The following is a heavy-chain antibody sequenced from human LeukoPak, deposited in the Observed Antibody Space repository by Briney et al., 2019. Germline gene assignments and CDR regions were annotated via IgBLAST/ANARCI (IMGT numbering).Heavy chain of an antibody. Sequence: GGSLRLSCAASGFTFSNYWMHWVRQVPGKGLVWVSRINRDGSSTSYSNSVKGRFTISRDNPKNTLHLQMNSLRAEDTAVYYCARALSSGYSDGFDPWGQGTLVTVSS. J-gene: IGHJ5*02. CDR1: GFTFSNYW. D-gene: IGHD3-22*01. CDR2: INRDGSST. V-gene: IGHV3-74*01. CDR3: ARALSSGYSDGFDP.